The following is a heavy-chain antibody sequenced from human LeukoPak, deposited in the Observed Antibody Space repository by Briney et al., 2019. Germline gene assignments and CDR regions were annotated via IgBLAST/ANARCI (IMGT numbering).Heavy chain of an antibody. CDR1: GLTFSSHW. D-gene: IGHD2-2*01. Sequence: GRSLRLSCAASGLTFSSHWMHWVRQAPGKGLVWVSRITNDGSSTTYADSVKGRFTISRDNAKNMLYLQVNSLRAEDTAVYYCARDGDCSSTSCYHYYGMDVWGQGTTVTVSS. V-gene: IGHV3-74*01. J-gene: IGHJ6*02. CDR3: ARDGDCSSTSCYHYYGMDV. CDR2: ITNDGSST.